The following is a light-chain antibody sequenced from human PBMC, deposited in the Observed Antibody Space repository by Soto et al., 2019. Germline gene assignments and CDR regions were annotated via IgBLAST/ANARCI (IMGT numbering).Light chain of an antibody. CDR3: QQLNSYRLT. CDR1: QGISSY. V-gene: IGKV1-9*01. CDR2: AAS. Sequence: DIQLTQSPSFLSASLGDRVTITCRASQGISSYLAWYQQKPGKAPKLLIYAASTLQSGVPSRFSVSGSGTEFTLTISSLQPEDFATYYCQQLNSYRLTFGGGTKVDIK. J-gene: IGKJ4*01.